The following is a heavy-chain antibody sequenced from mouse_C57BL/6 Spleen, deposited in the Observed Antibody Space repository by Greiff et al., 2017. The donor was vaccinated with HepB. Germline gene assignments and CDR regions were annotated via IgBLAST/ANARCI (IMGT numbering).Heavy chain of an antibody. CDR3: SSESSYYYCSSLYYYAMDY. J-gene: IGHJ4*01. CDR2: IHPNSGST. Sequence: VQLQQPGAELVKPGASVKLSCKASGYTFTSYWMHWVKQRPGQGLEWIGMIHPNSGSTNYNEKFKRKATLTVDKSSSTAYMQLSSLTSEDSAVYYCSSESSYYYCSSLYYYAMDYWGQGTSVTVSS. D-gene: IGHD1-1*01. CDR1: GYTFTSYW. V-gene: IGHV1-64*01.